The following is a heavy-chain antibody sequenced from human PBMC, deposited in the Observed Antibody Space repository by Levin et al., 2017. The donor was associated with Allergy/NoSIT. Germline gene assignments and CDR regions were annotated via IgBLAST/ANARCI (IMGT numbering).Heavy chain of an antibody. D-gene: IGHD3-16*02. Sequence: SCAASGFTFSSYGMHWVRQAPGKGLEWVAVIWYDGSNKYYADSVKGRFTISRDNSKNTLYLQMNSLRAEDTAVYYCARERMITFGGVIVSRDSGLDYWGQGTLVTVSS. CDR3: ARERMITFGGVIVSRDSGLDY. J-gene: IGHJ4*02. CDR2: IWYDGSNK. V-gene: IGHV3-33*01. CDR1: GFTFSSYG.